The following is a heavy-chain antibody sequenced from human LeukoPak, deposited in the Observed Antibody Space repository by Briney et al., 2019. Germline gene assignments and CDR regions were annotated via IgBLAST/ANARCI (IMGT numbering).Heavy chain of an antibody. CDR3: VRSGGHRSPLRY. CDR1: GFTFSSYG. V-gene: IGHV3-30*02. CDR2: IRYDGSNR. J-gene: IGHJ4*02. D-gene: IGHD3-16*01. Sequence: GGSLRLSCAASGFTFSSYGMHWVRQAPGKGLEWVAFIRYDGSNRYYADSVKGRFTISRDNSKNTLYLQMNSLRAEDTAVYYCVRSGGHRSPLRYWGQGTLVTVSS.